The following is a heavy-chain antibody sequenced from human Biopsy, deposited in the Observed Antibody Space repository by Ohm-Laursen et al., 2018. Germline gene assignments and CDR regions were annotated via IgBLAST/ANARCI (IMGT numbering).Heavy chain of an antibody. D-gene: IGHD5-24*01. Sequence: SVNVSCKASGDSFSNYAISWVRQAPGQGLEWMGRIIPILGIPNIAQKFQARVTITADVPTNTVYMELSSLTSEDTAVYYCARAGRDGYNWDYFDFGGRGTRVTVSS. CDR1: GDSFSNYA. CDR3: ARAGRDGYNWDYFDF. CDR2: IIPILGIP. J-gene: IGHJ4*02. V-gene: IGHV1-69*04.